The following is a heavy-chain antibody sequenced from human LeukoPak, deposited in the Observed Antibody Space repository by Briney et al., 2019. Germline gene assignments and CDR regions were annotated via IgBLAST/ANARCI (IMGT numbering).Heavy chain of an antibody. CDR1: GGSISSSSYY. CDR3: ARAVSGRFDY. Sequence: SETLSLTCTVSGGSISSSSYYWGWIRQPPGRGLEWIGSIYYSGSTYYNPSLKSRVTISVDTSKNQFSLRLSSVTAADTAIYYCARAVSGRFDYWGQGTLVTVSS. D-gene: IGHD6-19*01. V-gene: IGHV4-39*01. CDR2: IYYSGST. J-gene: IGHJ4*02.